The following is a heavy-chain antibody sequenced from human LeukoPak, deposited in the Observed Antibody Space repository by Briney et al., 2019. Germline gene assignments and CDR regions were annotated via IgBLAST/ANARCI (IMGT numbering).Heavy chain of an antibody. Sequence: SVKVSCKASGGTFSSYAISWVRQAPGQGLEWMGGIIPIFGTANYAQKFQGRVTITADKSTSTAYMELSSLRSEGTAVYYCARKYYYGSGSLDYWGQGTLVTVSS. D-gene: IGHD3-10*01. CDR1: GGTFSSYA. J-gene: IGHJ4*02. CDR3: ARKYYYGSGSLDY. V-gene: IGHV1-69*06. CDR2: IIPIFGTA.